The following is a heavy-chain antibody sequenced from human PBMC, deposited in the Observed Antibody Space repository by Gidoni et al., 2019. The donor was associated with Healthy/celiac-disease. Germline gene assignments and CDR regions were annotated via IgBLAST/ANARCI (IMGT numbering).Heavy chain of an antibody. CDR2: IYTSGST. V-gene: IGHV4-4*07. J-gene: IGHJ6*02. Sequence: QVQLQESGPGLVKPSETLSLTCTVPGGSISSYHWSWIRQPAGKGLEWIGRIYTSGSTNYNPSLKSRVTMSVDTSKNQFSLKLSSVTAADTAVYYCARGPITIFGVVTYYYGMDVWGQGTTVTVSS. CDR1: GGSISSYH. D-gene: IGHD3-3*01. CDR3: ARGPITIFGVVTYYYGMDV.